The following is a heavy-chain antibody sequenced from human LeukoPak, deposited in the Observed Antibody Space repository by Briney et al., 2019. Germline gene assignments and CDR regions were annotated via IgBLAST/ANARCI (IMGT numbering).Heavy chain of an antibody. D-gene: IGHD6-13*01. CDR3: ARVASNIAAAGRIANWFDP. J-gene: IGHJ5*02. CDR1: GDSVSSNSAA. Sequence: SQTLSLTCAISGDSVSSNSAAWNWIRQSPSRGLEWLGMMYDMSKWYNDYAVSVKSRITINPDTSKNQFSLQLNSVTPEDTAVYYCARVASNIAAAGRIANWFDPWGQGTLVTVSS. CDR2: MYDMSKWYN. V-gene: IGHV6-1*01.